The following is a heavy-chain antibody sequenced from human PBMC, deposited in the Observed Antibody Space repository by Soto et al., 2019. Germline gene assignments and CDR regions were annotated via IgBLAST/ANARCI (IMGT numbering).Heavy chain of an antibody. V-gene: IGHV3-23*01. Sequence: GGSLRLSCAASGFTFSSYAMSWVRQAPGKGLEWVSAISGSGGSTYYADSVKGRFTISRDNSKNTLYLQMNSLRAEDTAVYYCAKDTSGYCTNGVCYSPFYYGMDVWGQGTTVTVSS. CDR2: ISGSGGST. CDR1: GFTFSSYA. D-gene: IGHD2-8*01. J-gene: IGHJ6*02. CDR3: AKDTSGYCTNGVCYSPFYYGMDV.